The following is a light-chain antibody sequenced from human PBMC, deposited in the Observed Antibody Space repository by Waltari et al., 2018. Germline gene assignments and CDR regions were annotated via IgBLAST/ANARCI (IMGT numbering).Light chain of an antibody. J-gene: IGKJ4*01. CDR2: ATS. Sequence: DIQMTQSPSSLSASVGDRVTITCRASQSISGYLTWYQQKPGKAPKILIYATSSLQSGVPSRFSGSGSGTDFTLTITSLQPEDFATYYCQQSYRTPPLTFGGGTKVEIK. CDR3: QQSYRTPPLT. CDR1: QSISGY. V-gene: IGKV1-39*01.